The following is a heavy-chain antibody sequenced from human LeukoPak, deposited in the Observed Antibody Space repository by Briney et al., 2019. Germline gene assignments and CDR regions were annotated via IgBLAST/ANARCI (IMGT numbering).Heavy chain of an antibody. CDR1: GFTFSSYA. Sequence: GGSLRLSCAASGFTFSSYAMHWVRQAPGKGLEWVAVISYDGSNKYYADSVEGRFTISRDNSENTLYLQMNSLRAEDTAVYYCARDRTVSRIGYFDYWGQGTLVTVSS. CDR2: ISYDGSNK. D-gene: IGHD4-17*01. CDR3: ARDRTVSRIGYFDY. V-gene: IGHV3-30-3*01. J-gene: IGHJ4*02.